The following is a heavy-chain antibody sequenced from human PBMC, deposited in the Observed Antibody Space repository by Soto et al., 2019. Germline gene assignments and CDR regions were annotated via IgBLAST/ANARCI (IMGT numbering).Heavy chain of an antibody. CDR1: GFTFSSYG. J-gene: IGHJ4*02. CDR2: IWYDGSNK. CDR3: ARGQAYNYFDY. V-gene: IGHV3-33*01. Sequence: QVQLVESGGGVVQPGRSLRLSCAASGFTFSSYGMHWVRQAPGKGLEWVGVIWYDGSNKYYADSVKGRFTISRDNSKNTLYLQMNSLRAEDTAVYYCARGQAYNYFDYWGQGTLVTVSS. D-gene: IGHD2-2*02.